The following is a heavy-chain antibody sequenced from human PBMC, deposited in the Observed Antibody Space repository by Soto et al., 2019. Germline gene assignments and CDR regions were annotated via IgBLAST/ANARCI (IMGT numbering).Heavy chain of an antibody. V-gene: IGHV4-39*01. CDR2: IYYSGST. Sequence: SETLSLTCTVSGGSISSSSYYWGWIRQPPGKGLEWIGSIYYSGSTYYNPSLKSRVTISVDTSKNQFSLKLSSVTAADTAVYYCARQAQGAVALGYWGQGTLVTVSS. CDR3: ARQAQGAVALGY. D-gene: IGHD6-19*01. CDR1: GGSISSSSYY. J-gene: IGHJ4*02.